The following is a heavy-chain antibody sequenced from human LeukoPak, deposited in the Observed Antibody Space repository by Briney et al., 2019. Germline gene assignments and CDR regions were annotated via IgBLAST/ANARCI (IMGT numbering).Heavy chain of an antibody. CDR1: GGSISSYY. CDR2: IYYSGST. D-gene: IGHD3-10*01. V-gene: IGHV4-59*08. J-gene: IGHJ4*02. Sequence: SETLSLTCTVSGGSISSYYWSWIRQPPGKGLEWIGYIYYSGSTNYNPSLKRRVTISVDTSKNQFSLKLSSVTAADTAVYYCARRRYYYGSGSYALDYWGQGTLVTVSS. CDR3: ARRRYYYGSGSYALDY.